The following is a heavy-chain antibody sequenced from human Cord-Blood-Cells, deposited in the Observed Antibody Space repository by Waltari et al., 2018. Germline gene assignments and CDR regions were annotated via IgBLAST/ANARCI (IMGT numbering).Heavy chain of an antibody. CDR3: ASHLYSSSFDY. D-gene: IGHD6-6*01. Sequence: EVQLVESGGGLVQPGGSLRLPCAASGSTFSSYWMSWVRQAPGKGLEWVANIKQDGSEKYYVDSVKGRFTISRDNAKNSLYLQMNSLRAEDTAVYYCASHLYSSSFDYWGQGTLVTVSS. CDR1: GSTFSSYW. CDR2: IKQDGSEK. V-gene: IGHV3-7*01. J-gene: IGHJ4*02.